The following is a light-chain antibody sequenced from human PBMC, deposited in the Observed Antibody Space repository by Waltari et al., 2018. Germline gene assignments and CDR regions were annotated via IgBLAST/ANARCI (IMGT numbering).Light chain of an antibody. CDR3: QVWDGSSDHVQ. V-gene: IGLV3-21*04. J-gene: IGLJ2*01. CDR2: YDT. CDR1: NIGSNS. Sequence: SDVLTQPPSGSLAPGKTARIPCGENNIGSNSVHWYKQKQGQAPVLVIYYDTDRPSAIPDSFSGSNTGSTTTLTISGVEAGEEVAYYCQVWDGSSDHVQFGGGNKLTVL.